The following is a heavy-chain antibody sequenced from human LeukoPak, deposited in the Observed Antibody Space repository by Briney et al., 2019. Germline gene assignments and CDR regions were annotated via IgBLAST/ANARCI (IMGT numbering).Heavy chain of an antibody. CDR1: GFTFSSYG. V-gene: IGHV3-33*01. CDR2: IWYDGSNK. Sequence: PGGSLRLSCAASGFTFSSYGMHWVRQAPGKGLEWGAVIWYDGSNKYYADSVKGRFTISRDNSKNTLYLQMNSLRAEDTAVYYCARGDIVVVPAADYWGQGTLVTVSS. CDR3: ARGDIVVVPAADY. J-gene: IGHJ4*02. D-gene: IGHD2-2*01.